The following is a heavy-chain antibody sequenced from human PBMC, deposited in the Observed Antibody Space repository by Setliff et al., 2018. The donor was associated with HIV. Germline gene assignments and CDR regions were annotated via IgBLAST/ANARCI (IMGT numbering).Heavy chain of an antibody. CDR1: GYTFSNYG. Sequence: ASVKVSCKASGYTFSNYGISWVRQAPGQGLEWMGWISPYNGNTNYVQKLQGRVTITTDTSTSTAYMELRSLRSDDTAVYYCARCLKDIVVVPYAGGGMDVWGKGTTVTVS. J-gene: IGHJ6*03. CDR2: ISPYNGNT. D-gene: IGHD2-2*01. CDR3: ARCLKDIVVVPYAGGGMDV. V-gene: IGHV1-18*01.